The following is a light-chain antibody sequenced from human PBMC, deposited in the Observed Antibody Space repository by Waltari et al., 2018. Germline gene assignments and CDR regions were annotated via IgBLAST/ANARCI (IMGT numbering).Light chain of an antibody. Sequence: QSVLTQPPSVSGAPGPRATISCTGSSSNIGAGYAVHWYQQLPGRAPKLLIHGNDKRPSGVPDRFSGSKSGTSGSLAIAGLQADDETDYYCQSYDSSLSGHVFGTGTKVTVL. CDR1: SSNIGAGYA. V-gene: IGLV1-40*01. J-gene: IGLJ1*01. CDR2: GND. CDR3: QSYDSSLSGHV.